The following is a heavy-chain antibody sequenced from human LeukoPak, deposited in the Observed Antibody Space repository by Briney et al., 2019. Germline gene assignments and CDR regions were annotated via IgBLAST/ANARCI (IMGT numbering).Heavy chain of an antibody. V-gene: IGHV3-23*01. Sequence: GGSLRLSCAASGFIFSTYAMNWVRQAPGKGLEWVSAISGSGDNTYYADSVKGRFTISRDNSKNTLYLQMNSLRADDTAVYYCAKGGLVHRFDPWGQGTLVTVSS. J-gene: IGHJ5*02. CDR2: ISGSGDNT. CDR1: GFIFSTYA. CDR3: AKGGLVHRFDP.